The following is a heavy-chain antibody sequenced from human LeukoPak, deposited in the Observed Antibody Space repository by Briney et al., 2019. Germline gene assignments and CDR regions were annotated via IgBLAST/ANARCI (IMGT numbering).Heavy chain of an antibody. CDR1: GFSFSSYS. CDR3: ARDGDQYCSSTSCYDPTYYYYYMDV. CDR2: ISSSSSYI. D-gene: IGHD2-2*01. V-gene: IGHV3-21*01. Sequence: PGGSLRLSCAASGFSFSSYSMNWVRQAPGKGLEWVSSISSSSSYIYYADSVKGRFTISRDNSKNTLYLQMNSLRAEDTAVYYCARDGDQYCSSTSCYDPTYYYYYMDVWGKGTTVTVSS. J-gene: IGHJ6*03.